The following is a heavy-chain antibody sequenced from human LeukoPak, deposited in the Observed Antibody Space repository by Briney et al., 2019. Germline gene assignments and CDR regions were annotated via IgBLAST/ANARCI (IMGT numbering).Heavy chain of an antibody. CDR1: GYTFTSYY. V-gene: IGHV1-46*01. CDR3: ARRSATSDFDY. J-gene: IGHJ4*02. Sequence: ASVKVSCKASGYTFTSYYMHWVRQAPGQGLEWMGIINPSGGSTSYAQKLQGRVTMTTDTSTSTAYMELRSLRSDDTAVYYCARRSATSDFDYWGQGTLVTVSS. D-gene: IGHD3-3*01. CDR2: INPSGGST.